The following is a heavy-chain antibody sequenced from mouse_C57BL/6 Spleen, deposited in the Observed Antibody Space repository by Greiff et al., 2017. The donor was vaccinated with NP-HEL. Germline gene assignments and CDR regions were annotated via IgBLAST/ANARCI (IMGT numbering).Heavy chain of an antibody. CDR1: GFTFTDYY. J-gene: IGHJ4*01. CDR3: ARYGSSGYVRAMDY. D-gene: IGHD3-2*02. Sequence: DVKLVESGGGLVQPGGSLSLSCAASGFTFTDYYMSWVRQPPGKALEWLGFIRNKANGYTTEYSASVKGRFTISRDNSQSILYLQMNALRAEDSATYYCARYGSSGYVRAMDYWGQGTSVTVSS. CDR2: IRNKANGYTT. V-gene: IGHV7-3*01.